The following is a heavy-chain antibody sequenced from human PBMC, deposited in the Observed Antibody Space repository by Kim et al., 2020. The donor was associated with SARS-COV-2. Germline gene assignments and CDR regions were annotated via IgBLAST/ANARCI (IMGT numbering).Heavy chain of an antibody. D-gene: IGHD6-13*01. CDR3: VSQPSSGWS. Sequence: GGSLRLSCAVSGFTFTTHNMNWVRQAPGKGLKWVSSINITSGYEYYADSVKGRFTISRDNAKNSVYLQMNNLRADDSGVYYCVSQPSSGWSWCQGMLVTVSS. CDR1: GFTFTTHN. V-gene: IGHV3-21*03. CDR2: INITSGYE. J-gene: IGHJ4*02.